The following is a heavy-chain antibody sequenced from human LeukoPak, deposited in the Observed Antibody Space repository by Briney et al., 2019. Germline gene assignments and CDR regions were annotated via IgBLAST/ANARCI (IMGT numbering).Heavy chain of an antibody. D-gene: IGHD6-13*01. V-gene: IGHV4-34*01. CDR3: ASLGWVAAAGANWFDP. Sequence: SETLSLTCAVYGGSFSSYYWSWIRQPPGKGLEWIGEINHSGSTNYNPSLKSRVTISVDTSKNQFSLKLSSVTAADTAVYYCASLGWVAAAGANWFDPWGQGTLVTVSS. CDR2: INHSGST. J-gene: IGHJ5*02. CDR1: GGSFSSYY.